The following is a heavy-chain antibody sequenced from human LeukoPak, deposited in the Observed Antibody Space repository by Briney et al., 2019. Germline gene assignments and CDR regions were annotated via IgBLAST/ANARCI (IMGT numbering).Heavy chain of an antibody. CDR1: GGSISSYY. CDR2: IYYSGST. V-gene: IGHV4-59*12. J-gene: IGHJ4*02. D-gene: IGHD5-12*01. Sequence: SETLSLTCTVSGGSISSYYWSWIRQPPGKGLEWIGYIYYSGSTYYNPSLKSRVTISVDTSKNQFSLKLSSVTAADTAVYYCARDSGYDSPFDYWGQGTLVIVSS. CDR3: ARDSGYDSPFDY.